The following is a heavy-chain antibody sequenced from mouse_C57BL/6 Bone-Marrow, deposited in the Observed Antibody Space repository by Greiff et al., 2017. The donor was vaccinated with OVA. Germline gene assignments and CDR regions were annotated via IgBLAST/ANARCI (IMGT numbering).Heavy chain of an antibody. CDR3: ARRDGYYLYAMDY. CDR2: ISSGSSTI. J-gene: IGHJ4*01. Sequence: EVMLVESGGGLVKPGGSLNLSCAASGFTFSDYGMHWVRQAPEKGLEWVAYISSGSSTIYYADTVKGRFTISRDNAKNTLFLQMTSLRSEDTAMYYCARRDGYYLYAMDYWGQGTSVTVSS. CDR1: GFTFSDYG. D-gene: IGHD2-3*01. V-gene: IGHV5-17*01.